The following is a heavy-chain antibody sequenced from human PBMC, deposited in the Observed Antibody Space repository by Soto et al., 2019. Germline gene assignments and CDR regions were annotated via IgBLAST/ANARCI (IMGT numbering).Heavy chain of an antibody. Sequence: SETLSLTCTVSGGSISSSSFYSGWIRQSPEKGLEWLGSIHYTGSTYYNPSLKSRVTISVDTSKNQFSLKLSGVIAADTAVYYCAEGRGGVDGFALDYWGQGALVT. CDR3: AEGRGGVDGFALDY. D-gene: IGHD3-10*01. CDR1: GGSISSSSFY. V-gene: IGHV4-39*01. J-gene: IGHJ4*02. CDR2: IHYTGST.